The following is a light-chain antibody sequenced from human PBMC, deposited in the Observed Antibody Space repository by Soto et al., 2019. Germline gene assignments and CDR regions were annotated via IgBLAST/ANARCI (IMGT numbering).Light chain of an antibody. Sequence: QSVLTQPPSASGTPGQRVTISCSGSDSNIEDNYVYWYQQLPGTAPKLLIYDNNKRPSGIPDRFSGSKSGTSATLGITGLQTGDEADYYCGTWDSSLSAGVFGGGTKLTVL. CDR2: DNN. CDR1: DSNIEDNY. CDR3: GTWDSSLSAGV. J-gene: IGLJ3*02. V-gene: IGLV1-51*01.